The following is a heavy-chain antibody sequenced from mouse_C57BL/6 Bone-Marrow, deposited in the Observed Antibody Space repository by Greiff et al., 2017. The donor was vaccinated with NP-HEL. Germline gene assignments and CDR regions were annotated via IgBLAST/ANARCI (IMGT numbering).Heavy chain of an antibody. Sequence: EVQLVESGEGLVKPGGSLKLSCAASGFTFSSYAMSWVRQTPGQRLEWVAYISSGGDYINYADTVKGRFTISRDNARNTLYLQMSSLKSEDTAMYYCTRERRGFAYWGQGTLVTVSA. J-gene: IGHJ3*01. CDR3: TRERRGFAY. V-gene: IGHV5-9-1*02. CDR2: ISSGGDYI. CDR1: GFTFSSYA.